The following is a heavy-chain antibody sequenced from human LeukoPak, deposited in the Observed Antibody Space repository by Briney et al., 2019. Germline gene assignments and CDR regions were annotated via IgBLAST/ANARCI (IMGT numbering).Heavy chain of an antibody. V-gene: IGHV4-38-2*01. CDR2: IYHSGST. D-gene: IGHD2-2*01. CDR1: GYSISSDYY. CDR3: ARLDCSSTSCYGGYNWFDP. J-gene: IGHJ5*02. Sequence: SETLSLTCAVSGYSISSDYYWGWIRQPPGKGLEWIGNIYHSGSTYYSPSLKSRVTISVDASKNQFSLKLSSVTAADTAVYYCARLDCSSTSCYGGYNWFDPWGQGTLVTVSS.